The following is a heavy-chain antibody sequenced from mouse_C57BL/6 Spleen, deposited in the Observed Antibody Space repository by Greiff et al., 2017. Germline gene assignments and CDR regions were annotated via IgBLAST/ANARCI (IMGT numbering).Heavy chain of an antibody. D-gene: IGHD2-4*01. V-gene: IGHV2-3*01. Sequence: QVQLKESGPGLVAPSQSLSITCTVSGFSLTSYGVSWVRQPPGKGLEWLGVIWGDGSTNYHSALISRLSISKDNSKSQVFLKLNSLQTDDTATYYCAKHDYVGYYYAMYYWSQGTSVTVSS. J-gene: IGHJ4*01. CDR3: AKHDYVGYYYAMYY. CDR2: IWGDGST. CDR1: GFSLTSYG.